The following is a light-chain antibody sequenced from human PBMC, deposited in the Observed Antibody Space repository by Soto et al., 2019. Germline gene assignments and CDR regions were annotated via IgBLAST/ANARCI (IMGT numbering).Light chain of an antibody. V-gene: IGLV1-44*01. J-gene: IGLJ3*02. CDR2: NNA. CDR1: SSNIGSNT. Sequence: QSVLTQAPSASGTPGQRVTISCSGSSSNIGSNTVNWYQQLPGSAPKLLIYNNAQRPSGVPDRFSGSKSGTSASLAIGGLQSEDEADYYCAVWDDSLNGWVFGGGTKETVL. CDR3: AVWDDSLNGWV.